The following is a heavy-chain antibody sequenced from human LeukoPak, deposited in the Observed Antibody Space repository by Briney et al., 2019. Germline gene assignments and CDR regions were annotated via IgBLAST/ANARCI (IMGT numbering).Heavy chain of an antibody. D-gene: IGHD3-9*01. J-gene: IGHJ6*02. CDR2: ISSSSSYI. V-gene: IGHV3-21*01. CDR1: GFTFSSYS. Sequence: GGSLRLSCAASGFTFSSYSMNWVRQAPGKGLEWVSSISSSSSYIYYADSVKGRFTISRDNAENPLYLQMNSLRAEDTAVYYCARDREVRYDILTGYSPYGMDVWGQGTTVTVSS. CDR3: ARDREVRYDILTGYSPYGMDV.